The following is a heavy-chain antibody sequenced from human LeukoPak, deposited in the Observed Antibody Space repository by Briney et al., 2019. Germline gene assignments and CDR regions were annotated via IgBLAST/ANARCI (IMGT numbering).Heavy chain of an antibody. CDR1: SGSITSGSYY. V-gene: IGHV4-39*01. J-gene: IGHJ4*02. Sequence: TSETLSLTCTVSSGSITSGSYYWGWIRQPPGKGLEWIGSIYYSGSTYYNPSLKSRVTVSVDTSKNQFSLKLSSVTAADTAVYYCARQGKDTTGYLFFDNWGQGTLVTVSS. CDR3: ARQGKDTTGYLFFDN. CDR2: IYYSGST. D-gene: IGHD3-9*01.